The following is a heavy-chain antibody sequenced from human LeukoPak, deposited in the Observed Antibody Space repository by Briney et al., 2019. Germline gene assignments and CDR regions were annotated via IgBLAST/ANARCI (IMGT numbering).Heavy chain of an antibody. J-gene: IGHJ5*02. CDR3: ARAGAAAGTGNWFDP. Sequence: PSETLSLTCTVSDGSISSGGYYWSWIRQHPGKGLEWIGYIYYSGSTCYNPSLKSRVTISVDTSKNQFSLKLSSVTAADTAVYYCARAGAAAGTGNWFDPWGQGTLVTVSS. CDR1: DGSISSGGYY. CDR2: IYYSGST. V-gene: IGHV4-31*03. D-gene: IGHD6-13*01.